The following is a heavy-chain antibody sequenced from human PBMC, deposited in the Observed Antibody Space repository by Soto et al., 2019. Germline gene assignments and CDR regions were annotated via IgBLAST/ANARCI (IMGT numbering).Heavy chain of an antibody. D-gene: IGHD1-26*01. J-gene: IGHJ4*02. CDR1: GGSISFYS. CDR3: ARLSQREWEPYFDY. Sequence: SETLSLTCSVSGGSISFYSWNWIRQPPGEGLEWIGYISQSGGTNYNPSLKSRVTISVDTSKNQFTLKLSSVTAADTAVYYCARLSQREWEPYFDYWGQGTLVTVSS. V-gene: IGHV4-59*01. CDR2: ISQSGGT.